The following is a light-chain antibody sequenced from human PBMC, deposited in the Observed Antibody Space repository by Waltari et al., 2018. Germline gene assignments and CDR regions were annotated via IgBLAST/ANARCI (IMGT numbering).Light chain of an antibody. CDR1: HTIDNR. CDR3: LQRGNWL. CDR2: DTS. Sequence: EIVLTQSPATLSLSPGERATLSCSASHTIDNRLAWYQQKPGQAPRLLIYDTSTRATGTPARFSGSGSGADFTLTISSLETEDFAVYYCLQRGNWLFGAGTRVEI. V-gene: IGKV3-11*01. J-gene: IGKJ4*01.